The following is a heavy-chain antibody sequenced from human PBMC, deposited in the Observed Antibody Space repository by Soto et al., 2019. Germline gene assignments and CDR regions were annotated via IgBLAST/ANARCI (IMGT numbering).Heavy chain of an antibody. CDR3: ARETGSSGWYFDY. CDR2: ISYDGSNK. V-gene: IGHV3-30-3*01. CDR1: GFTFSSYA. D-gene: IGHD6-19*01. Sequence: GWSLRLSCAASGFTFSSYAMHWVRQAPGKGLEWVAVISYDGSNKYYADSVKGRFTISRDNSKNTLYLQMNSLRAEDTAVYYCARETGSSGWYFDYWGQGTLVTVSS. J-gene: IGHJ4*02.